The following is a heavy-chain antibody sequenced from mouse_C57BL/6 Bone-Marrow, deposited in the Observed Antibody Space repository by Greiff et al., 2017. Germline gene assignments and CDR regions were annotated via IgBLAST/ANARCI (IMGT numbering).Heavy chain of an antibody. Sequence: VQLQQSVAELVRPGASVKLSCTASGFNIKNSYMHWVKQRPEQGLEWIGRIDPANGNTKYAPKFQGKATITADTSYHTAYLQLSSLTSEDTANYYCASLLLRYHYYAMDYWGQGTSDTVSS. CDR1: GFNIKNSY. CDR2: IDPANGNT. D-gene: IGHD1-1*01. V-gene: IGHV14-3*01. J-gene: IGHJ4*01. CDR3: ASLLLRYHYYAMDY.